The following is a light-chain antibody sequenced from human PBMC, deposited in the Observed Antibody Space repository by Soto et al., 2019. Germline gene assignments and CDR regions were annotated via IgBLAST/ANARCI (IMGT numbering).Light chain of an antibody. CDR1: QSVSSN. V-gene: IGKV3-15*01. J-gene: IGKJ1*01. Sequence: EIVMTQSPATLSVSPGERATLSCRASQSVSSNLAWYQQKPGQAPRLLIYGGSTRATGIPARFSGSGSGTEFTLTISSLQSEDFAVYYWQQYNNWPWTFGQGTKVEIK. CDR2: GGS. CDR3: QQYNNWPWT.